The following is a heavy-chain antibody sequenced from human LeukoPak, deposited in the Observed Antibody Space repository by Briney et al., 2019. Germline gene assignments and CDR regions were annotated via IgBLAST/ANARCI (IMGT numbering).Heavy chain of an antibody. CDR2: INPNSGGT. V-gene: IGHV1-2*02. CDR1: GYTFTGYY. J-gene: IGHJ4*02. Sequence: GASVKVSCKASGYTFTGYYMNWVRQAPGQGLEWMGWINPNSGGTNYAQKFQGRVTMTKDTSISTAYMELSRLRSDDTAVYYCARGGAAVPTYYFDYWGQGTLVTVSS. CDR3: ARGGAAVPTYYFDY. D-gene: IGHD6-13*01.